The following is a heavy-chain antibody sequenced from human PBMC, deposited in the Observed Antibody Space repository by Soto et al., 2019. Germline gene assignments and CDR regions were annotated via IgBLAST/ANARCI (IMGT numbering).Heavy chain of an antibody. D-gene: IGHD1-1*01. CDR3: AKENGP. Sequence: QVQLQESGPGLVKPSGTLSLTCAVSGDSFSRTNWWSWVRQPPGKGLEWIGEIYPSGSTNYNPSLKSRVTLAVGKSENQFSLRLTSVTAADTAVYYCAKENGPWGQGTLVTVSS. J-gene: IGHJ5*02. CDR1: GDSFSRTNW. V-gene: IGHV4-4*02. CDR2: IYPSGST.